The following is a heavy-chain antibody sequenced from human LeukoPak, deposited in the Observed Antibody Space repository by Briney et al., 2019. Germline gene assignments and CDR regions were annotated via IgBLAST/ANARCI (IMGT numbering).Heavy chain of an antibody. CDR2: ISSDGRTT. V-gene: IGHV3-74*01. J-gene: IGHJ3*02. CDR1: GFTFSSYW. CDR3: ARAALTTRNGFDI. D-gene: IGHD4-17*01. Sequence: PGGSLRLSCAASGFTFSSYWMHWVRQTPGKGLVWVSRISSDGRTTNYADSVKGRFTISRDSAQNTLYVQMNSLRAEDTAVYYCARAALTTRNGFDIWGQGTMVTVSS.